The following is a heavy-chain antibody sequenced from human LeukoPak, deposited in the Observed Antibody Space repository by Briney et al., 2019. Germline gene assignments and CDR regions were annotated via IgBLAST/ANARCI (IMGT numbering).Heavy chain of an antibody. CDR3: AKDFSVYYYDSRVLDY. CDR1: GFTLSSYA. Sequence: GGSLRLSCVVSGFTLSSYAMSWVRQAPGKGLEWVAATSSSDSGKYHADSVRGRFTISRDNSKNTVYLQMNRLRAEDTAVYYCAKDFSVYYYDSRVLDYWGQGTLVTVPS. J-gene: IGHJ4*02. CDR2: TSSSDSGK. D-gene: IGHD3-22*01. V-gene: IGHV3-23*01.